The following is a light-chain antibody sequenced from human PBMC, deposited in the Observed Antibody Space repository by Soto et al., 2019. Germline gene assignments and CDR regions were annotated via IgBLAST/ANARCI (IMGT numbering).Light chain of an antibody. Sequence: QTVVTQEPSFSVSPGGTVTLTCGLSSGSVSTRHSPRWYQQTPGQAPRTLIYSTDTRSSGVPDRFSGSNLGNKAALTITGAQADDESDYYCVLYVGSGIWVFGGGTKLTVL. CDR3: VLYVGSGIWV. V-gene: IGLV8-61*01. CDR2: STD. CDR1: SGSVSTRHS. J-gene: IGLJ3*02.